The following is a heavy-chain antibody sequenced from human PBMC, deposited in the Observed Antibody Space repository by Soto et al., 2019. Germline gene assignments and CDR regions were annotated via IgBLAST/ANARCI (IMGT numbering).Heavy chain of an antibody. CDR3: ARDRRSMLYYYGMDV. Sequence: SETLSLTCAVSGGSISSGGYSWSWIRQPPGKGLEWIGYIYHSGSTYYNPSLKSRVTISVDRSKNQFSLKLSSVTAADTAVYYCARDRRSMLYYYGMDVWGQGTTVTVSS. CDR1: GGSISSGGYS. D-gene: IGHD3-10*02. CDR2: IYHSGST. J-gene: IGHJ6*02. V-gene: IGHV4-30-2*01.